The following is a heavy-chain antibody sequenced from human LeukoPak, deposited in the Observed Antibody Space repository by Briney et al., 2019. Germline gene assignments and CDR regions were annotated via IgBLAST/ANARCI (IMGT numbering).Heavy chain of an antibody. CDR3: ARGYRTSFWSGYYY. J-gene: IGHJ4*02. D-gene: IGHD3-3*01. Sequence: ASVKVSCKASGYTFTSYGISWVRQAPGQGLEWMGWINPNSGGTNYAQKFQGRVTMTRDTSISTAYMELSRLRSDDTAVYYCARGYRTSFWSGYYYWGQGTLVTVSS. CDR1: GYTFTSYG. V-gene: IGHV1-2*02. CDR2: INPNSGGT.